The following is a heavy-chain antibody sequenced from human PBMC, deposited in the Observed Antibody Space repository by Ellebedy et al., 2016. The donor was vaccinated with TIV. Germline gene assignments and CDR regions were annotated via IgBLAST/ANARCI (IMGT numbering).Heavy chain of an antibody. CDR3: ARHRGYYYYYGMDV. Sequence: ASVKVSCKAPGDTFTNYAFTWVRQAPGQGLEWMGGIIPMFATTNYAQKFQGRVTITADRFTSTAYMELTGLRSEDTAVYYCARHRGYYYYYGMDVWGQGTTVTVSS. J-gene: IGHJ6*02. V-gene: IGHV1-69*06. CDR1: GDTFTNYA. CDR2: IIPMFATT.